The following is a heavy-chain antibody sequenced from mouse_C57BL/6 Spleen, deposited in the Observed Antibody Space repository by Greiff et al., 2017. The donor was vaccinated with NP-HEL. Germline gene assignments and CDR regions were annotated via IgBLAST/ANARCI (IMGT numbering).Heavy chain of an antibody. J-gene: IGHJ4*01. CDR3: ARLRYSNYVYYAMDY. D-gene: IGHD2-5*01. Sequence: VQLQQSDAELVKPGASVKISCKASGYTFTDHTIHWMKQRPEQGLEWIGYIYPRDGSTKYNEKFKGKATLTADKSSSTAYMQLNSLTSEDSAVYFCARLRYSNYVYYAMDYWGQGTSVTVSS. CDR1: GYTFTDHT. V-gene: IGHV1-78*01. CDR2: IYPRDGST.